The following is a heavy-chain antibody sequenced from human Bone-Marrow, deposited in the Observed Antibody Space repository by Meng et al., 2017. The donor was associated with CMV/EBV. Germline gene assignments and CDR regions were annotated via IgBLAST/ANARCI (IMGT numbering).Heavy chain of an antibody. V-gene: IGHV3-7*01. CDR2: IKQDGSEK. D-gene: IGHD6-6*01. Sequence: GESLKISCAASGFTFSSYWMSWVRQAPGKGLEWVANIKQDGSEKYYVDSVKGRFTISRDNAKNSLYLQMNSLRAEDTAVYYCAAEPEYSSSSVDYWGQGTLVTVSS. CDR1: GFTFSSYW. J-gene: IGHJ4*02. CDR3: AAEPEYSSSSVDY.